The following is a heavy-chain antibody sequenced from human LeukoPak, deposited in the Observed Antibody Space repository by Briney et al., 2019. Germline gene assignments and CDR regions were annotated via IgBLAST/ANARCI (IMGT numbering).Heavy chain of an antibody. CDR1: GGSISSGGYS. D-gene: IGHD3-10*01. Sequence: SQTLSLTCAVSGGSISSGGYSWSWIRQPPGKGLEWVGYIYHSGSTYYNPSLKSRVTISVDRSKNQFSLKLSSVTAADTAVYYCASSLVRGVKGQAFDIRGQGTMVTVSS. J-gene: IGHJ3*02. CDR2: IYHSGST. V-gene: IGHV4-30-2*01. CDR3: ASSLVRGVKGQAFDI.